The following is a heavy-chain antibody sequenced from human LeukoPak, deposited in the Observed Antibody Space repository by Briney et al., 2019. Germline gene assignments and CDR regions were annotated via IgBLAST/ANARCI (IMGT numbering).Heavy chain of an antibody. V-gene: IGHV4-34*01. CDR3: ARGGQQLVFVY. CDR2: INHSGST. CDR1: GGSFSGYY. D-gene: IGHD6-13*01. J-gene: IGHJ4*02. Sequence: PSETLSLTCAVYGGSFSGYYWSWIRQPPRKGLEWIGEINHSGSTNYNPSLKSRVTISVDTSKNQFSLKLSSVTAADTAVYYCARGGQQLVFVYWGQGTLVTVSS.